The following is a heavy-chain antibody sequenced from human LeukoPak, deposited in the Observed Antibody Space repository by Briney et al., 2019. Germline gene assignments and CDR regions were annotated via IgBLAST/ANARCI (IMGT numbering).Heavy chain of an antibody. D-gene: IGHD2-21*01. CDR3: ARDRPYFRGAFDI. CDR2: ISSSSSTI. V-gene: IGHV3-48*04. J-gene: IGHJ3*02. CDR1: GFTFSSYS. Sequence: GGSLRLSCAASGFTFSSYSMNWVRLAPGKGLEWVSYISSSSSTIYYADSVKGRFTISRDNAKNSLYLQMNSLRAEDTAVYYCARDRPYFRGAFDIWGQGTMVTVSS.